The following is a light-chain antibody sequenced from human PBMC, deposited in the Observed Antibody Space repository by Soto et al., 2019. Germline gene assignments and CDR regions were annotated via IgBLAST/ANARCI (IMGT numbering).Light chain of an antibody. CDR3: SSYAGSSNV. V-gene: IGLV3-21*02. CDR2: DDN. CDR1: NIGSKS. Sequence: SYELTQPPSVSVAPGQTARITCWGNNIGSKSVHWYQQKPGQAPVLVVYDDNDRPSGVPDRFSGSKSGNTASLTVSGLQAEDEADYYCSSYAGSSNVFGTGTKVTVL. J-gene: IGLJ1*01.